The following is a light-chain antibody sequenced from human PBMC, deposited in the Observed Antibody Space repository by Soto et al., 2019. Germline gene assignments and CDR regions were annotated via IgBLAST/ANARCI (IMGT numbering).Light chain of an antibody. CDR2: ASS. J-gene: IGKJ1*01. CDR3: QQYNVWPGWT. CDR1: QSIRSH. Sequence: EIVVTQSPVTLSVSPGESATLSCRASQSIRSHLAWYQLRPGQAPRVLIYASSTRSTGVPARFSGSGSGREFTLTMSSLQSEDVAVYYCQQYNVWPGWTFGQGTKVDIK. V-gene: IGKV3-15*01.